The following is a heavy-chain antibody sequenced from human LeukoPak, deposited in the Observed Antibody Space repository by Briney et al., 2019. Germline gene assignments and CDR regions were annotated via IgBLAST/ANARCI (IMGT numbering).Heavy chain of an antibody. CDR2: IYTSEST. J-gene: IGHJ4*02. V-gene: IGHV4-4*07. CDR3: ARDGYYYDSSGYYSLDY. D-gene: IGHD3-22*01. Sequence: SETLSLTCTVSGGPISSYYWSWIRQPAGKGLEWIGRIYTSESTNYNPSLKSRVTMSVDTSKNQFSLKLSSVTAADTAVYYCARDGYYYDSSGYYSLDYWGQGTLVTVSS. CDR1: GGPISSYY.